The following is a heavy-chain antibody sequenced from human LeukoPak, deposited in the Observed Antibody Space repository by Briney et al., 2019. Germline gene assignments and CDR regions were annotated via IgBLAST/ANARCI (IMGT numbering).Heavy chain of an antibody. D-gene: IGHD3-10*01. V-gene: IGHV4-61*09. Sequence: SQTLSLTCTVSGGSISSGSYCWSWIRQPAGKGLEWIGHIHTSGNTNYNPSLKSRVTISVDTSKNQFSLKLSSVTAADTAVYYCARSVWYYGSGSYYGGDTNYYYYYMDVWGKGTTVTISS. J-gene: IGHJ6*03. CDR1: GGSISSGSYC. CDR2: IHTSGNT. CDR3: ARSVWYYGSGSYYGGDTNYYYYYMDV.